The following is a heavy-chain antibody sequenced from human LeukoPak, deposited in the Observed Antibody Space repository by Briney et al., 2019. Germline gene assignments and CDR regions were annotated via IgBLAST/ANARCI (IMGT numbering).Heavy chain of an antibody. J-gene: IGHJ2*01. CDR2: ISWNSGSI. V-gene: IGHV3-9*01. CDR1: GFTFEDYA. CDR3: AKDTFYDILTTRGLDL. D-gene: IGHD3-9*01. Sequence: PGRSLRLSCAASGFTFEDYAMHWVRQAPGKGLEWVSGISWNSGSIGYADSVKGRFTISRDNAKNSLYLQMNSLRAEDTALYYCAKDTFYDILTTRGLDLWGRGTLVTVSS.